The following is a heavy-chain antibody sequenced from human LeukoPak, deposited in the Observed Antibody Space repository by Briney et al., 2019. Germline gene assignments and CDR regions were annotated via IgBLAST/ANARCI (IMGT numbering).Heavy chain of an antibody. J-gene: IGHJ3*02. V-gene: IGHV1-18*01. CDR1: GYTFTSYG. CDR3: ARDRGIAVAGTDAFDI. Sequence: GASVKVSCKASGYTFTSYGISWVRQAPGQGLEWMGWISAYNGNTNYAQKLQGRVTMTTDTSTSTAYMELRSLRSYDTAVYYCARDRGIAVAGTDAFDIWGQGTMVTVSS. D-gene: IGHD6-19*01. CDR2: ISAYNGNT.